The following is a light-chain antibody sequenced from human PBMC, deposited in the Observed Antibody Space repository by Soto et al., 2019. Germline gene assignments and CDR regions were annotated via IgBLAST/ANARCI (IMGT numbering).Light chain of an antibody. CDR3: QQYGSSPLT. J-gene: IGKJ4*01. CDR1: QSVRSNY. V-gene: IGKV3-20*01. Sequence: EIVLTQSPDTLSLSPGERATLSCRASQSVRSNYLAWYQQKPGQAPRFLIYDASSRATGIPDRFSGSGSGTEFTLTISRLEPADFAVYYCQQYGSSPLTFGGGTKVEIK. CDR2: DAS.